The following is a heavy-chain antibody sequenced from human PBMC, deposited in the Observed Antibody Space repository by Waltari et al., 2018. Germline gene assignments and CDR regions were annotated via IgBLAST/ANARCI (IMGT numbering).Heavy chain of an antibody. J-gene: IGHJ5*02. CDR3: AMPFYYDSSGYYNWFDP. D-gene: IGHD3-22*01. CDR2: VDPEDGET. V-gene: IGHV1-69-2*01. Sequence: EVQLVQSGAEVKKPGATVKISCKASGYTFTDYYMHWVQQAPGKGLEWMGRVDPEDGETIYAEKFQGRVTITADTSTDTAYMELSSLRSEDTAVYYCAMPFYYDSSGYYNWFDPWGQGTLVTVSS. CDR1: GYTFTDYY.